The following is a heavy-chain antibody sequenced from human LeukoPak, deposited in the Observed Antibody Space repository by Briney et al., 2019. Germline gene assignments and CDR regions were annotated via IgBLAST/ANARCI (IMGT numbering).Heavy chain of an antibody. Sequence: SETLSLTCTVSGGSISSTSYYWGWSRQPPGRGLEWIGSIYYSGSTYYNPSLKSRVTISVDTSKNQFSLKLSSVTAADTAVYYCARDMGGEYSGYDNLGDWFDPWGQGTLVSVSS. CDR3: ARDMGGEYSGYDNLGDWFDP. CDR2: IYYSGST. J-gene: IGHJ5*02. CDR1: GGSISSTSYY. D-gene: IGHD5-12*01. V-gene: IGHV4-39*07.